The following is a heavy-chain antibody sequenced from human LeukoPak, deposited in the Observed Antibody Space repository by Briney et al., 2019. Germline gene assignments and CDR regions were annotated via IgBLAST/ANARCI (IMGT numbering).Heavy chain of an antibody. D-gene: IGHD1-20*01. V-gene: IGHV3-48*03. Sequence: GGSLILSCAASGFTFSTSEMTWVRQAPGKGLEWIAYVASGGSPIYYADSVRGRFTISRENAKKSLFLQMTSLRAEDTALYYCVREDNFDALDIWGQGTMVTVSS. CDR2: VASGGSPI. CDR3: VREDNFDALDI. J-gene: IGHJ3*02. CDR1: GFTFSTSE.